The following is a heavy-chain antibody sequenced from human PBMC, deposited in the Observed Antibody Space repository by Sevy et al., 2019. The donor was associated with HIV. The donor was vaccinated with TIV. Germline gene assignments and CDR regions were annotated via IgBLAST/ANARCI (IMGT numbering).Heavy chain of an antibody. CDR2: ISWNSGSI. Sequence: LSLTCAASGFTFDDYAVHWVRQAPGKGLEWVSGISWNSGSIGYADSVKGRFTISRDNAKNSLYLQMNSLRAEDTALYYCAKGGLYYYDSSGYFDYWGQGTLVTVSS. CDR3: AKGGLYYYDSSGYFDY. J-gene: IGHJ4*02. V-gene: IGHV3-9*01. CDR1: GFTFDDYA. D-gene: IGHD3-22*01.